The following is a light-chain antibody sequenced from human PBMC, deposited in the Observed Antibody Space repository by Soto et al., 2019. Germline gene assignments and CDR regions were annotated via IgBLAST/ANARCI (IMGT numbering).Light chain of an antibody. J-gene: IGLJ3*02. CDR2: RND. CDR3: SAWDDSLPVL. V-gene: IGLV1-47*01. Sequence: QSVLTQPPSASGTPGQRVTISCSGSRSNNGSNHVDWYQHLPGAAPKVLIYRNDQRPSGVPDRFSGSKSGTSASLTISGLRSEDEADYYCSAWDDSLPVLFGGGTKLTVL. CDR1: RSNNGSNH.